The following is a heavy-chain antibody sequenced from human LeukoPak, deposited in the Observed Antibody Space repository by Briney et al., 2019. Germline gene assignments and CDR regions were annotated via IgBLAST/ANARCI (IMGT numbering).Heavy chain of an antibody. CDR3: ARAPVAGLDY. D-gene: IGHD6-19*01. J-gene: IGHJ4*02. CDR2: IYYSGST. CDR1: GGSISSSSYY. Sequence: SETLSLTCTVSGGSISSSSYYWGWIRQPPGKGLEWIGSIYYSGSTYYNPSLKSRVTISVDTSKNQFSLKLSSVTAADTAVYYCARAPVAGLDYWGQGTLVTVSS. V-gene: IGHV4-39*07.